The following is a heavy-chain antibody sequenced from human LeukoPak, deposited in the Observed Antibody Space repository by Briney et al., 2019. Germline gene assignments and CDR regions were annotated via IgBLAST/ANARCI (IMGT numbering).Heavy chain of an antibody. CDR1: GDSISRNTIT. Sequence: SQTLSLTCAISGDSISRNTITWNCTSQSPSRGLEWLGRTYYKSEWSNDYAVSVKSRIIINPDTSKNQFSPQLSSVTPEDTAMYYCARVDGGSYRRTFDIWGQGTMVTVSS. CDR2: TYYKSEWSN. V-gene: IGHV6-1*01. J-gene: IGHJ3*02. D-gene: IGHD1-26*01. CDR3: ARVDGGSYRRTFDI.